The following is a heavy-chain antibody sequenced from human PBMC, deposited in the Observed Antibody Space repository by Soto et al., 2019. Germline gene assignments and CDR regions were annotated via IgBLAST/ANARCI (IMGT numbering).Heavy chain of an antibody. V-gene: IGHV1-46*03. CDR1: GYTFTRYY. CDR2: INPSGGST. J-gene: IGHJ6*02. D-gene: IGHD2-21*01. Sequence: GASVKVSCKASGYTFTRYYIHWVRQAPGQGLEWMGIINPSGGSTTYAQKFQGRVTMTRDTSTSTVYMELSSLRSEDTAVYYCARCDWNYYYGMDVWGQGTTVTVSS. CDR3: ARCDWNYYYGMDV.